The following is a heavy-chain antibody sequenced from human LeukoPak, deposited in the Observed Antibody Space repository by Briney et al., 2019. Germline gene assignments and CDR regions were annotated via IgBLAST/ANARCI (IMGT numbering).Heavy chain of an antibody. J-gene: IGHJ6*03. V-gene: IGHV1-46*01. CDR1: GYTFTSYY. Sequence: GASVKVSCKASGYTFTSYYMHWVRQAPGQGLEWMGIINPSGGSTSYAQKFQGRVTMTRDTSISTAYLELSRLKSDDTALYYCARGAAAALLPYYYYFMDVWGKGTTVTVSS. CDR3: ARGAAAALLPYYYYFMDV. D-gene: IGHD6-13*01. CDR2: INPSGGST.